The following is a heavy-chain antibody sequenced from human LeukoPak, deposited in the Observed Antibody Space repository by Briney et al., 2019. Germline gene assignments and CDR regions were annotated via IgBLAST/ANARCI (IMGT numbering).Heavy chain of an antibody. V-gene: IGHV4-59*12. Sequence: SATLSLTCTVSGGSISSYYWSWIRQPPGKGLEWIGYIYYSGSTNYNPSLKSRVTISVDTSKNQFSLKLSSVTAADTAVYYCARGGDSYYEYFQHWGQGTLVTVSS. CDR2: IYYSGST. D-gene: IGHD1-26*01. J-gene: IGHJ1*01. CDR1: GGSISSYY. CDR3: ARGGDSYYEYFQH.